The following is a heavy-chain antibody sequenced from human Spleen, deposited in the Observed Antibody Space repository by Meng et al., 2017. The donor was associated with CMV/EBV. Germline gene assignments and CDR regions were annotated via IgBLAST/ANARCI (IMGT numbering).Heavy chain of an antibody. V-gene: IGHV4-39*07. Sequence: SETLSLTCTVSGGSISSSTYYWGWIRQPPGKRLEWIGNIFYKGSTYYNPSLKSRVTISVDTSNNQFSLKLSSVTAADTAVYYCARGVVPAAIRRANWFDPWGQGTLVTVSS. D-gene: IGHD2-2*02. J-gene: IGHJ5*02. CDR3: ARGVVPAAIRRANWFDP. CDR1: GGSISSSTYY. CDR2: IFYKGST.